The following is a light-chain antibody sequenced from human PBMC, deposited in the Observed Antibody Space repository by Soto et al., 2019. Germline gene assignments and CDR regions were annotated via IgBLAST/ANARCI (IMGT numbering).Light chain of an antibody. J-gene: IGKJ5*01. CDR1: QSISSTY. CDR2: AAS. Sequence: EIVLTQSPGTLSLSPGERATLSCRASQSISSTYIAWYQQRPGQAPRLLIHAASSMATGIPDRFGGSGSGTDVTLTISRLEPEDFAVYYGQQYGSSPTFGQGTRLE. CDR3: QQYGSSPT. V-gene: IGKV3-20*01.